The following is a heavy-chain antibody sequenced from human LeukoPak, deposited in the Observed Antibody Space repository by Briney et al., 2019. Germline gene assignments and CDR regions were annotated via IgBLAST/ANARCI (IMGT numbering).Heavy chain of an antibody. D-gene: IGHD6-6*01. V-gene: IGHV5-51*01. Sequence: GGSLKISCKGSGYSFTSYWIGWVRQMPGKGLEWMGIIYPGDSDTRYSPSFQGQVTISADKSISTAYLQWSSLKASDTAMYYCASDIPFSSSPGVVRAFDIWGQGTMVTVSS. CDR3: ASDIPFSSSPGVVRAFDI. CDR1: GYSFTSYW. J-gene: IGHJ3*02. CDR2: IYPGDSDT.